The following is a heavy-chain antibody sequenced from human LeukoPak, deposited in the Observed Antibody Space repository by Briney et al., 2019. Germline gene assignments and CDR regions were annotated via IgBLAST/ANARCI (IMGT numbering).Heavy chain of an antibody. J-gene: IGHJ4*02. CDR2: ISGSGGGT. CDR3: ARHPDYSNYADY. D-gene: IGHD4-11*01. V-gene: IGHV3-23*01. Sequence: GGSLRLSCAASGFTFSSYAMSWVRQAPEKGLEWVSTISGSGGGTYYADSVKGRFTISRDDSKNTLYLQMNSLKASDTAMYYCARHPDYSNYADYWGQGTLVTVSS. CDR1: GFTFSSYA.